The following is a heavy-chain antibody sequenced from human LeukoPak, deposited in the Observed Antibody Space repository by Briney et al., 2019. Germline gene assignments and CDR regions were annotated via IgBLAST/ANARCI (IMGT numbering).Heavy chain of an antibody. CDR2: IYYSGST. CDR3: ARYCSGGSCQD. D-gene: IGHD2-15*01. V-gene: IGHV4-39*01. J-gene: IGHJ4*02. Sequence: PSETLSLTCTVSGGSISSSSYYWGWIRQPPGKGLEWIGSIYYSGSTYYNPSLKSRVTISVDTSKNQFSLKLSSVTAADTAVYYCARYCSGGSCQDWSQGTLVTVSS. CDR1: GGSISSSSYY.